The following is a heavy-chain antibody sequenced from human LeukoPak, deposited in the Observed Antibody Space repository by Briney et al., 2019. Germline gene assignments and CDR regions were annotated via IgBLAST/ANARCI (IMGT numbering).Heavy chain of an antibody. CDR1: GYSISSGYL. Sequence: SETLSLTCTVSGYSISSGYLWGWIRQPPGKGLEWIGSIDGSGSSYYNPSLKSRVTISVDTSKNQFSLKLNSVTAADTAVYFCARRAYSAAYWKHFDYWGQGTLVTVSS. CDR2: IDGSGSS. CDR3: ARRAYSAAYWKHFDY. D-gene: IGHD1-1*01. V-gene: IGHV4-38-2*02. J-gene: IGHJ4*02.